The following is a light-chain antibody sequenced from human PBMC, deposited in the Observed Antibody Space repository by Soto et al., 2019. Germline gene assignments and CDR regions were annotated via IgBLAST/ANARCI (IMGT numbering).Light chain of an antibody. CDR1: QSISSY. Sequence: DIQMTQSPSSLSASVGDRVTITCRASQSISSYLNWYQQKPGKTPKLLIYSPSRWQSGVPSRFSGSGSWTDCTLTISSLQPEELATCYCQQRYSTPPFTFGPGTNVDIK. V-gene: IGKV1-39*01. J-gene: IGKJ3*01. CDR2: SPS. CDR3: QQRYSTPPFT.